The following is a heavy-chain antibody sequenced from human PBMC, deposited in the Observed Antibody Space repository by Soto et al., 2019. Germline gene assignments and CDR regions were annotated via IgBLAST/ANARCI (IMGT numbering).Heavy chain of an antibody. D-gene: IGHD3-10*01. CDR3: ARVWGGAFDF. J-gene: IGHJ3*01. V-gene: IGHV4-59*08. CDR1: GGSISNYY. Sequence: SETLSLSCTVSGGSISNYYWAWIRQPPGKGLEWIGYIYYSGRTNSTPSLTSRVTISIDTSKNQFSLKLSSVTAADTAVYYCARVWGGAFDFWGQGTMVTVSS. CDR2: IYYSGRT.